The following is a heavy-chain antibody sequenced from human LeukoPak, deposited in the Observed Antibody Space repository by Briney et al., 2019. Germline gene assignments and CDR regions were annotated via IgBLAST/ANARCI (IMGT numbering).Heavy chain of an antibody. CDR1: GGSISSYY. Sequence: SESLSLTCTVSGGSISSYYRGWVRQPPGQGLEWIGYIYYSGSTNYSPALKSRVTISVDTSKNQCCLKPSSATAADTAVYHCPRGRLWMGVWGKGTTVTVSS. CDR3: PRGRLWMGV. CDR2: IYYSGST. V-gene: IGHV4-59*01. J-gene: IGHJ6*04.